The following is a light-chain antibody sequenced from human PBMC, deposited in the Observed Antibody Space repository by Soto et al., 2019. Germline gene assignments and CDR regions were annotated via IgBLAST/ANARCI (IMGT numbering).Light chain of an antibody. J-gene: IGKJ4*01. CDR3: QQRSNWPLT. Sequence: EIVLTQSPATLSLSPGEGATLSCRSSLSVDIYLAWYQQKPGQAPRLLISDASNSAPGIPARFSGSGSKTDFTLTISRLEPEDFAVYYCQQRSNWPLTFGGGTNLEIK. CDR1: LSVDIY. CDR2: DAS. V-gene: IGKV3-11*01.